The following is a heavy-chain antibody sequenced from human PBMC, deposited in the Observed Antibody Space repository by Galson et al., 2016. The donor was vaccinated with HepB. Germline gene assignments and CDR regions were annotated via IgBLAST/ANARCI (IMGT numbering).Heavy chain of an antibody. CDR2: IFYRSTWEN. D-gene: IGHD3-10*01. Sequence: CAISGDSVYNNGAAWVWIRQSPSRGLGWLGRIFYRSTWENHYAGSVKNRITISPDTSRNQFSLHLNSVTPEDTAVYYCARAVMLGRGMDVWGQGTTVTVSS. CDR3: ARAVMLGRGMDV. V-gene: IGHV6-1*01. J-gene: IGHJ6*02. CDR1: GDSVYNNGAA.